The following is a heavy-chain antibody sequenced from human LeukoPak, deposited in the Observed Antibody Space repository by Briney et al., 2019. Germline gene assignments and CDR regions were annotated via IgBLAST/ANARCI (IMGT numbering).Heavy chain of an antibody. J-gene: IGHJ4*02. CDR1: GFTFSSYA. V-gene: IGHV3-23*01. D-gene: IGHD3-22*01. CDR2: ISGSGGST. Sequence: GGSLRLSCAASGFTFSSYAMSWVRQAPGKGLEWVSAISGSGGSTYYADSVKGRFTISRDNSKNTLYLQINSLRAEDTAVYYCAKGPQYYYDSSGEVDYWGQGTLVTVSS. CDR3: AKGPQYYYDSSGEVDY.